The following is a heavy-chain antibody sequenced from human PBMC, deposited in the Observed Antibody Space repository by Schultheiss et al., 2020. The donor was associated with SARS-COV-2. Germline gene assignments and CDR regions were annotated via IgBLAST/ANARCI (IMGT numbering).Heavy chain of an antibody. CDR2: IYTSGST. Sequence: TLSLTCTVSGGSISSGSYYWSWIRQPAGKGLEWIGRIYTSGSTNYNPSLKSRVTISVDTSKNQFSLRLSSVTAADTAVYYCARGDYGDYSSWGQGTLVTVSS. CDR1: GGSISSGSYY. D-gene: IGHD4-17*01. CDR3: ARGDYGDYSS. V-gene: IGHV4-61*02. J-gene: IGHJ5*02.